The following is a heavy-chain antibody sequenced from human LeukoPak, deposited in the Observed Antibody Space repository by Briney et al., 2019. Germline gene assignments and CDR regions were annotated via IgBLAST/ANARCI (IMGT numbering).Heavy chain of an antibody. CDR2: INTNTGNP. CDR3: ARDSVPMIVVVIADPEYFRH. Sequence: ASVKGSCKASGYTFSSYAMNWVRQAPGQGLEWMGWINTNTGNPTYAQGFTGRFVFSLDTSVSTAYLQISSLKAEDTAVYYCARDSVPMIVVVIADPEYFRHWGQGTLVTVSS. CDR1: GYTFSSYA. J-gene: IGHJ1*01. V-gene: IGHV7-4-1*02. D-gene: IGHD3-22*01.